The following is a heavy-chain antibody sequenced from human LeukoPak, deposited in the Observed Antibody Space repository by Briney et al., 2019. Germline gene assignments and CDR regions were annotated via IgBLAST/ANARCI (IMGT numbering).Heavy chain of an antibody. Sequence: VASVKVSCKASGYTFTSYGISWVRQAPGQGLEWMGWISAYNGNTNYAQKLQGRVTMTTDTSTSTAYMELRSLRSDDTAVYYCARDLDDYVWGSYRSANFDYWGQGTLVTVSS. J-gene: IGHJ4*02. CDR3: ARDLDDYVWGSYRSANFDY. D-gene: IGHD3-16*02. CDR1: GYTFTSYG. CDR2: ISAYNGNT. V-gene: IGHV1-18*01.